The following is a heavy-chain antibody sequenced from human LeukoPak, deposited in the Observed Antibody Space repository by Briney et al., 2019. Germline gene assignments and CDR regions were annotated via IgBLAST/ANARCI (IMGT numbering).Heavy chain of an antibody. V-gene: IGHV3-33*06. CDR1: GFSFSSYG. J-gene: IGHJ4*02. CDR3: AKDGDLLISGY. D-gene: IGHD3-10*01. Sequence: GGSLRLSCEASGFSFSSYGMHWVRQAPGKGLEWVAVIWYDGTKKYYAESVKGRFTISRDNSKNTLYLQMNSLRVEDTAVYYCAKDGDLLISGYWGQGTLVTVSS. CDR2: IWYDGTKK.